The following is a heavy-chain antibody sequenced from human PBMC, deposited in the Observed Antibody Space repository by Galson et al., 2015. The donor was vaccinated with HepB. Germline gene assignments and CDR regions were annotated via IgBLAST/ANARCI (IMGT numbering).Heavy chain of an antibody. D-gene: IGHD3-16*01. CDR1: GFTFTRYT. V-gene: IGHV3-23*01. CDR3: AKVAILGATPHYFEY. J-gene: IGHJ4*02. Sequence: SLRLSCAASGFTFTRYTMSWVRQAPGKGLKWVSSLSVNGDISYYEDSVKGRFTIPRDNSKKMVYLQMNGLRAEDTAVYYCAKVAILGATPHYFEYLGQGTLVTVSS. CDR2: LSVNGDIS.